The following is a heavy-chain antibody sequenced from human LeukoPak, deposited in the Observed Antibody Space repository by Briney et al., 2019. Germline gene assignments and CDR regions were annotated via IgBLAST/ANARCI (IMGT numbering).Heavy chain of an antibody. CDR1: GGSISSYY. Sequence: SETLSLTCTVSGGSISSYYWSWIRQPAGKGLEWIGRIYTSGSTNYNPSLKSRVTMSVDTSKNQFSLKLSSVTAADTAVYYCARDRGIAAAGTDDAFDMWGQGTMVTVSS. D-gene: IGHD6-13*01. J-gene: IGHJ3*02. CDR3: ARDRGIAAAGTDDAFDM. CDR2: IYTSGST. V-gene: IGHV4-4*07.